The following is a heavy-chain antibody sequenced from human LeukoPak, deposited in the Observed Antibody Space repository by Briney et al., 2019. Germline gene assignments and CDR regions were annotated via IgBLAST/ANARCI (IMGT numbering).Heavy chain of an antibody. CDR1: GYTFTSYG. D-gene: IGHD3-22*01. V-gene: IGHV1-18*01. J-gene: IGHJ5*02. CDR3: ARVILFQDYYDSSGYYYWFDP. CDR2: ISAYNGNT. Sequence: ASVKVSCKASGYTFTSYGISWVRQAPGQGLEWMGWISAYNGNTNYAQKFQGRVTTTTDTSTSTAYMELRSLRSDDTAVFYCARVILFQDYYDSSGYYYWFDPWGQGTLVTVSS.